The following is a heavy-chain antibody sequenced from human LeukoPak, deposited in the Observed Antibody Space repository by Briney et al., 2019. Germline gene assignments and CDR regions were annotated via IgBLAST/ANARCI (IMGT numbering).Heavy chain of an antibody. V-gene: IGHV1-8*01. CDR2: MNPNSGNI. CDR3: ARGGTSSYYYYYGMDV. J-gene: IGHJ6*02. D-gene: IGHD2-2*01. CDR1: GYTFTSYD. Sequence: ASVKVSCKASGYTFTSYDINWVRPATGQGLEWMGWMNPNSGNIGYAQKFQGRVTMTRNTSISTAYMELNSLRSEDAAVYYCARGGTSSYYYYYGMDVWGQGTTVTVSS.